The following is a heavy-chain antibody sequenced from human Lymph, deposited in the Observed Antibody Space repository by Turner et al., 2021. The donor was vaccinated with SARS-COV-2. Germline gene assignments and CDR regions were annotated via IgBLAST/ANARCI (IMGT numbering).Heavy chain of an antibody. J-gene: IGHJ3*02. CDR2: IWYDGSNK. V-gene: IGHV3-33*01. D-gene: IGHD3-22*01. Sequence: QVQLVEYGGGVVQHGRSLRVSCAESGFTFSNYGIHCVRQAPCKGLEWVAVIWYDGSNKYYADSVKGRFTISRDNSKNTLYLQMNSLRAEDTAVYYCAREGYFYDTSRSFDIWGQGTMVTVSS. CDR3: AREGYFYDTSRSFDI. CDR1: GFTFSNYG.